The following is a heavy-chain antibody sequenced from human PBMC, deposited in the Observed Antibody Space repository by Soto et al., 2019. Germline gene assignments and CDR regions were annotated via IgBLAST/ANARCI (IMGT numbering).Heavy chain of an antibody. J-gene: IGHJ4*02. D-gene: IGHD2-2*01. CDR2: IYTSGST. Sequence: LSLTCTVSGGSISSYYWSWIRQPAGKGLEWIGRIYTSGSTNYNPSLKSRVTMSVDTSKNQFSLKLSSVTAADTAAYYCARACSSNSRYDVLDYWGQGTLVTVSS. V-gene: IGHV4-4*07. CDR3: ARACSSNSRYDVLDY. CDR1: GGSISSYY.